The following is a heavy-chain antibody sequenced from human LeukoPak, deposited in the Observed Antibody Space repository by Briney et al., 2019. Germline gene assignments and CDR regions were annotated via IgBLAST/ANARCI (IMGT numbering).Heavy chain of an antibody. J-gene: IGHJ4*02. CDR3: ARESLTGYLY. D-gene: IGHD3-9*01. Sequence: SETLSLTCTVSGGSISSSSYYWGWIRQPPGKGLEWIGSIYYSGSTYYNPSLKSRVTISVDTSKNQFSLKLSSVTAADTAVYYCARESLTGYLYWGQGTLVTVSS. V-gene: IGHV4-39*07. CDR2: IYYSGST. CDR1: GGSISSSSYY.